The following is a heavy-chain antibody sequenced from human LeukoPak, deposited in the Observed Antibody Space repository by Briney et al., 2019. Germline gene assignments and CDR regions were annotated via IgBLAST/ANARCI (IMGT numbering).Heavy chain of an antibody. CDR1: GGSFSGYY. D-gene: IGHD3-10*01. Sequence: PSETLSLTCAVYGGSFSGYYWSWIRQPPGKGLEWIGEINQSGSTNYNPSLKSRVTISVDTSKNQFSLKLSSVTAADTAVYYCARSSVVYYYGSGSYRAYFDYWGQGTLVTVSS. CDR2: INQSGST. CDR3: ARSSVVYYYGSGSYRAYFDY. J-gene: IGHJ4*02. V-gene: IGHV4-34*01.